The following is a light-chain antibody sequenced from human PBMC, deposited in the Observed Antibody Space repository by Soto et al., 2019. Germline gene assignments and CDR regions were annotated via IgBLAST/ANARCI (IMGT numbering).Light chain of an antibody. V-gene: IGKV3-20*01. Sequence: EIILTQSPGILSLSPGERATLSCRASQSVSSSYLAWYQQKPGQAPRLLIYGASSRATGIPDRFSGSGSGTDFTLTISRLQSEDFAVYYCQQYNNWPLLTFGGGTKVDIK. CDR2: GAS. CDR1: QSVSSSY. CDR3: QQYNNWPLLT. J-gene: IGKJ4*01.